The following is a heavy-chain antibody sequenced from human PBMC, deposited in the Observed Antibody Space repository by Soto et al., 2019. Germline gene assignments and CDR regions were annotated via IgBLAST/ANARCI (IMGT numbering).Heavy chain of an antibody. D-gene: IGHD6-19*01. J-gene: IGHJ4*02. CDR2: TYYRSKWYK. Sequence: PSQTLSLTCAISGDSVSSDSAALNLIMQSPSRGLEWLGRTYYRSKWYKDYAVSVKSRITINPDTSKKQFSLQLNSVTPEDTAVYYCARGDSSGWSRGGFDYWGQGTLVTVSS. V-gene: IGHV6-1*01. CDR1: GDSVSSDSAA. CDR3: ARGDSSGWSRGGFDY.